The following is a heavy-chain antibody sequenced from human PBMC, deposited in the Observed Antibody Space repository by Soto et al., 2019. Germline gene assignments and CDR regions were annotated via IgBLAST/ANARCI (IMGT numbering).Heavy chain of an antibody. CDR1: GFTFSSYG. Sequence: GESLKISCASSGFTFSSYGMHWVRQAPGKGLEWVAVISYDGSNKYYADSVKGRFTISRDNSKNTLYLQMNSLRAEDTAVYYCAKAGHYYDSSGYMGYYFDYWGQGTLVTVSS. J-gene: IGHJ4*02. CDR2: ISYDGSNK. CDR3: AKAGHYYDSSGYMGYYFDY. V-gene: IGHV3-30*18. D-gene: IGHD3-22*01.